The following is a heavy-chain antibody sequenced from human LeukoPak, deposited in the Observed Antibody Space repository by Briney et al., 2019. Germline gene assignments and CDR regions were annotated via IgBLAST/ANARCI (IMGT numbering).Heavy chain of an antibody. CDR1: GGSISSGDYY. CDR3: AREGLSTTVTTFGAFDI. D-gene: IGHD4-17*01. V-gene: IGHV4-30-4*01. J-gene: IGHJ3*02. CDR2: IYYSGST. Sequence: SETLSLTCTVSGGSISSGDYYWGWLRQPPGRDGEGGGYIYYSGSTYYNPSLKSRVTISVHTSKNQFSLKLTSVTAADTPVYYCAREGLSTTVTTFGAFDIWGQGTVVTVSS.